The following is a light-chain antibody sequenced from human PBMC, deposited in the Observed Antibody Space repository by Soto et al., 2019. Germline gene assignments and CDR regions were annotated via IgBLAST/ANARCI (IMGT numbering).Light chain of an antibody. CDR2: GAS. CDR3: QQYNSWPRT. CDR1: QSVGSN. J-gene: IGKJ1*01. Sequence: EIVMTQSPATLSVSPGERATLSCRASQSVGSNLAWYQQRPGQSPRLLIYGASTRATGIPARFSGSGSGTEFSLTISSLQSEDFAVYSCQQYNSWPRTFGQGTKVDIK. V-gene: IGKV3-15*01.